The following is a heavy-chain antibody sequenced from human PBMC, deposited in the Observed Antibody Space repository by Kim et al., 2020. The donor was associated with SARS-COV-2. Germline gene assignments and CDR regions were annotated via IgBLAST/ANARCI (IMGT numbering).Heavy chain of an antibody. CDR1: GFTFDDYA. CDR2: ISWNSGSI. Sequence: GGSLRLSCAASGFTFDDYAMHWVRQAPGKGLEWVSGISWNSGSIGYADSVKGRFTISRDNAKNSLYLQMNSLRAEDTALYYCAKDSGDYYGTAGVDYWGQGTLVTVSS. V-gene: IGHV3-9*01. CDR3: AKDSGDYYGTAGVDY. J-gene: IGHJ4*02. D-gene: IGHD3-10*01.